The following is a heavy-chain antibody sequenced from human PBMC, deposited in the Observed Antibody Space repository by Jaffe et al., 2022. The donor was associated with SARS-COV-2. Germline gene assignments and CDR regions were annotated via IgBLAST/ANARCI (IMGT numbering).Heavy chain of an antibody. V-gene: IGHV1-46*01. Sequence: QVQLVQSGAEVKKPGASVKVSCKASGYTFTSYYMHWVRQAPGQGLEWMGIINPSGGSTSYAQKFQGRVTMTRDTSTSTVYMELSSLRSEDTAVYYCARGTSRIAAAGTTGWFDPWGQGTLVTVSS. J-gene: IGHJ5*02. CDR3: ARGTSRIAAAGTTGWFDP. CDR1: GYTFTSYY. D-gene: IGHD6-13*01. CDR2: INPSGGST.